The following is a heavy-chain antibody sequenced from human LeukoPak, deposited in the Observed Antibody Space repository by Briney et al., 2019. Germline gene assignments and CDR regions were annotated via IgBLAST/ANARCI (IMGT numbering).Heavy chain of an antibody. CDR3: ARGGMTTVTIRGNGNGYYMDV. CDR2: INHSGST. CDR1: GGSFSGYY. V-gene: IGHV4-34*01. D-gene: IGHD4-17*01. Sequence: SETLSLTCAVYGGSFSGYYWSWIRQPPGKGLEWIGEINHSGSTNYNPSLKSRVTISVDTSKNQFSLKLSSVTAADTAVYYCARGGMTTVTIRGNGNGYYMDVWGKGTTVTVSS. J-gene: IGHJ6*03.